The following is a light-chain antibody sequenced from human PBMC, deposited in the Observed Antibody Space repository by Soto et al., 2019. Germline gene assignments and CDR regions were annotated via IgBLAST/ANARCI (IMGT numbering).Light chain of an antibody. J-gene: IGKJ2*01. CDR1: QSILHSNGYNY. CDR3: MQALQTPYT. Sequence: DIVMTQSPLSLPVTPGEPASISCRSSQSILHSNGYNYLDWYLQKPGQSPQLLIYLGSNRASGVPDRFSGSGSGTDFTLKISRVEAEDVRVYYCMQALQTPYTFGQGTKLEIK. CDR2: LGS. V-gene: IGKV2-28*01.